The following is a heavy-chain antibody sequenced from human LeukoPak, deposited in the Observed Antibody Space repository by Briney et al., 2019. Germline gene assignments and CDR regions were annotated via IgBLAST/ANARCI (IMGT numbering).Heavy chain of an antibody. J-gene: IGHJ4*02. D-gene: IGHD3-10*01. CDR1: GFTFSSSW. CDR2: IKGDGSGK. V-gene: IGHV3-7*05. CDR3: VRGSSGAFDY. Sequence: GGSLRLSCAASGFTFSSSWMGWVRQAPGKGLEWVANIKGDGSGKYYVDSVKGRFTVSRDNAENSLYLQMNSLRAEDTAVYYCVRGSSGAFDYWGQGTLVTVSP.